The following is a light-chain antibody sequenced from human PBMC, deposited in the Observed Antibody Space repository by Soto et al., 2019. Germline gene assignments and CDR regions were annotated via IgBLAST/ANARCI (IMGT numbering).Light chain of an antibody. V-gene: IGLV1-51*01. CDR3: ETWDSSLSDLLV. CDR2: DNN. Sequence: QSVLTQPPSVSAAPGQKVTISCSGSSSNIGNNHVSWYQQLPGAAPKLVIYDNNKRPSGIPDRFSGSKSGTSATLGITGLQTGDEADDYGETWDSSLSDLLVFGGGTKLTVL. CDR1: SSNIGNNH. J-gene: IGLJ2*01.